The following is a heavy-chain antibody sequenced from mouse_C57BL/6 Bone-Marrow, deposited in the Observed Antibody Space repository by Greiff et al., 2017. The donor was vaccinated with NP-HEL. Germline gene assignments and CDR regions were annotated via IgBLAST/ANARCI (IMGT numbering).Heavy chain of an antibody. D-gene: IGHD2-5*01. CDR3: ARIYSNFAY. CDR1: GFSLTSYG. J-gene: IGHJ3*01. CDR2: IWSGGST. V-gene: IGHV2-2*01. Sequence: VHLVESGPGLVQPSQSLSITCTVSGFSLTSYGVHWVRQSPGKGLEWLGVIWSGGSTDYNAAFISRLSISKDNSKSQVFFKMNSLQADDTAIYYCARIYSNFAYWGQGTLVTVSA.